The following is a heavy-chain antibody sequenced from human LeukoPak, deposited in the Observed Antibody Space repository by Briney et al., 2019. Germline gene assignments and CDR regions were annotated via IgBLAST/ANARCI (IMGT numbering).Heavy chain of an antibody. D-gene: IGHD6-19*01. V-gene: IGHV3-23*01. CDR1: GFTFSSHA. CDR2: ISGSGGST. Sequence: AGGSLRLSCEASGFTFSSHALNWVRQAAGEGLEWVSVISGSGGSTYYADSVKGRFTISRDNSKNTLYVQMNSLRAEGTAVYYCAMNAGQWLVPFDHWGQGTLVTVSS. J-gene: IGHJ4*02. CDR3: AMNAGQWLVPFDH.